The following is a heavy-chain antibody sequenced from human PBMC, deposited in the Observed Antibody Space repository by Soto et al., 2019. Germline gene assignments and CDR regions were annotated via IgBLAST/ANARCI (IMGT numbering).Heavy chain of an antibody. CDR3: ARQIVVVPAAAFDY. Sequence: EVQLVESGGGLVQPGGSLRLSCAASGFTFSSYDMNWVRQAPGKVLEWVSYISSSGSTIDYADSVKGRFTISRDNAKNSLYLQMNSLRAEDTAVYYCARQIVVVPAAAFDYWGQGTLVTVSS. V-gene: IGHV3-48*03. CDR1: GFTFSSYD. D-gene: IGHD2-2*01. CDR2: ISSSGSTI. J-gene: IGHJ4*02.